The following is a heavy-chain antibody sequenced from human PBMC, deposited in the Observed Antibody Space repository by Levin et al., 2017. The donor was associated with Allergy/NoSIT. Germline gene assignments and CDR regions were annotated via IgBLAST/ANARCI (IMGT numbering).Heavy chain of an antibody. Sequence: GGSLRLSCAASGFTFSSYWMTWVRQAPGKGLECLANIKTDGSETYYADSVKGRFTVSRDNAKSSLFLQMNRLTPEDTAVYYCARDLNYESYWGQGTLVTVSS. J-gene: IGHJ4*02. D-gene: IGHD3-22*01. V-gene: IGHV3-7*01. CDR2: IKTDGSET. CDR3: ARDLNYESY. CDR1: GFTFSSYW.